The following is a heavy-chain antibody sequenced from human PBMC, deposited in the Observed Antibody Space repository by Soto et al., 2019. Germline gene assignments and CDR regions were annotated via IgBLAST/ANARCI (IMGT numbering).Heavy chain of an antibody. D-gene: IGHD3-10*01. Sequence: GASVKVSCKASGYTFTSYGISWVRQAPGQGLEWMGWISAYNGNTNYAQKLQGRVTMTTDTSTSTAYMELRSLRSDDTAVFYFARDVFGSTMVRARGNWFDPWGQGTLVTVSS. CDR2: ISAYNGNT. CDR1: GYTFTSYG. V-gene: IGHV1-18*01. CDR3: ARDVFGSTMVRARGNWFDP. J-gene: IGHJ5*02.